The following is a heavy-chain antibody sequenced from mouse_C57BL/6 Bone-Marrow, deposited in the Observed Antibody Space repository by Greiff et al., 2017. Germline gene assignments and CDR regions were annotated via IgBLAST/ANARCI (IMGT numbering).Heavy chain of an antibody. Sequence: QVQLQQPGAELVMPGASVKLSCKASGYTFTSYWMHWVKQRPGQGLEWIGEIDPSDSYTNYNQKFKGKSTLTVDKSSSTAYMQLSSLTSEDSAVYYCARTAYYRNYGAMDYWGQGTSVTGSS. CDR3: ARTAYYRNYGAMDY. J-gene: IGHJ4*01. CDR1: GYTFTSYW. CDR2: IDPSDSYT. V-gene: IGHV1-69*01. D-gene: IGHD2-5*01.